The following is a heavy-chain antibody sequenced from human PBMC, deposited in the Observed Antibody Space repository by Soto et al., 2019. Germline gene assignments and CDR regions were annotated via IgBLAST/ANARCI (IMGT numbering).Heavy chain of an antibody. D-gene: IGHD3-22*01. CDR3: TFQSRGVLS. V-gene: IGHV1-2*02. CDR1: GYTFTDFY. J-gene: IGHJ5*02. Sequence: QVPLVQSGAEVRTPGASVKVSCKASGYTFTDFYMHWVRQATGQGLEWMGWINTNRDGTNYAQKFQGRVTMTRDTSISTAYMELNRLRSDDTAMYYCTFQSRGVLSWCQGTLVTVSS. CDR2: INTNRDGT.